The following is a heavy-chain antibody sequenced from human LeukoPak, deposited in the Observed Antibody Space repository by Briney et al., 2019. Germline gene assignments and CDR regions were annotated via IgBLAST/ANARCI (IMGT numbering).Heavy chain of an antibody. CDR1: GFTFSSYA. V-gene: IGHV3-23*01. CDR3: AKVCCDYVWGGYRCPFDY. Sequence: GASLRLSCAASGFTFSSYAMNWVRQAPGKGREWVSAISGSGGSTYYADSVKGRFTISRDNSQNTLYLKMNGLRAEDTAVYYCAKVCCDYVWGGYRCPFDYWGQGTLVTVSS. D-gene: IGHD3-16*02. CDR2: ISGSGGST. J-gene: IGHJ4*02.